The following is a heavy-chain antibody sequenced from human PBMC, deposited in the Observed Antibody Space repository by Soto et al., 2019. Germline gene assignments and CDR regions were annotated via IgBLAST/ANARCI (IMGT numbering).Heavy chain of an antibody. CDR2: ISSGGST. J-gene: IGHJ4*02. V-gene: IGHV3-66*01. CDR3: ARDTLGGAYDFLH. D-gene: IGHD3-3*01. CDR1: GFTVSNLY. Sequence: EVQLVESGGGLVQPGGSLRLSCAASGFTVSNLYMTWVRQAPGKGLQRVAVISSGGSTYYADSVKGRFTISRDNSKNTLYLEMNSLRAEDTAVYYFARDTLGGAYDFLHGGQGTVVTVSS.